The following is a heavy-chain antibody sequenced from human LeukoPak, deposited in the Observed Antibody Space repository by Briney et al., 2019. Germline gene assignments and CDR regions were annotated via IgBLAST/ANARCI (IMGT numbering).Heavy chain of an antibody. V-gene: IGHV1-3*01. CDR3: ARSDIVVVPAATPDNWFDP. D-gene: IGHD2-2*01. Sequence: GASVKVSCTASGYTFTSYAMHWVRQAPGQRLEWMGWINAGNGNTKYSQKFQGRVTITRDTSASTAYMELSSLRSEDTAVYYCARSDIVVVPAATPDNWFDPWGQGTLVTVSS. J-gene: IGHJ5*02. CDR2: INAGNGNT. CDR1: GYTFTSYA.